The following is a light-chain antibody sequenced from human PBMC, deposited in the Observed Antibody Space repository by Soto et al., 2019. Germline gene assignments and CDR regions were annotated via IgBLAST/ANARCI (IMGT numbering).Light chain of an antibody. CDR1: RSVSSN. V-gene: IGKV3D-15*01. CDR2: GAS. Sequence: EIVMTQSPATLSVSPGERATLSCRASRSVSSNLAWYQQKPGQAPCLLIYGASTRATGTPARFSGSGSGTEFTLTISSLQSEDFAVYYCQQYNDSPTFGQGTKVDIK. CDR3: QQYNDSPT. J-gene: IGKJ1*01.